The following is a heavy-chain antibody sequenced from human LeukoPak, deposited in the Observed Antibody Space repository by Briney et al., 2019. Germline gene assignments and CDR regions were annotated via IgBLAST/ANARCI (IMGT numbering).Heavy chain of an antibody. CDR3: ARGYSDYYYGMDV. CDR2: ISYDGSNK. Sequence: PGRSLRLSCAASGFTFSSYGMHSVRQAPGKGLEWVAVISYDGSNKYYADSVKGLFTISRDNYKNTMYLQMNSVRAEDKAVYYCARGYSDYYYGMDVWGQGTTVTVSS. CDR1: GFTFSSYG. V-gene: IGHV3-30*03. D-gene: IGHD2-15*01. J-gene: IGHJ6*02.